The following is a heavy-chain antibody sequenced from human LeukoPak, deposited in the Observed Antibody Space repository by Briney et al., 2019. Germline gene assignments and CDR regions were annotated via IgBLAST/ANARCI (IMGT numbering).Heavy chain of an antibody. V-gene: IGHV3-48*03. Sequence: GGSLRLSCAASGFTVSSNYMNWVRQAPGKGLEWVSYISSSGSTIYYADSVKGRFTISRDNAKNSLYLQMNSLRAEDTAVYYCASSSIVGATLFDYWGQGTLVTVSS. D-gene: IGHD1-26*01. J-gene: IGHJ4*02. CDR3: ASSSIVGATLFDY. CDR1: GFTVSSNY. CDR2: ISSSGSTI.